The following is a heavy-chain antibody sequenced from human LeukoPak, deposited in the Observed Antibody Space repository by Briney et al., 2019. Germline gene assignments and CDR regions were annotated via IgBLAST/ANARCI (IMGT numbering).Heavy chain of an antibody. CDR2: ISDSGST. Sequence: SETLSLTCTVSGGSIRSFYWSWIRQPPGKGLEWIGYISDSGSTSYNPSLKSRVTISVDTSKNQFSLKLSSVTAADTAVYYCARGKRGYSSSWYDYWGQGTLVTVSS. CDR1: GGSIRSFY. J-gene: IGHJ4*02. D-gene: IGHD6-13*01. CDR3: ARGKRGYSSSWYDY. V-gene: IGHV4-59*12.